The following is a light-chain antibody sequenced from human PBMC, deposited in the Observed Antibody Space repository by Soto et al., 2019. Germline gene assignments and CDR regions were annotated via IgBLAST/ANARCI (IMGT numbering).Light chain of an antibody. CDR3: AAWDDSLTHVV. V-gene: IGLV1-44*01. Sequence: QSVLTQPPSASGTPGQRVTISCSGSSSNIGSNTVNWYQQLPGTAPKLLIYSNNQRPSGVPDRFSGSKSGTSASLAISGLQSEDEADYYCAAWDDSLTHVVFVGGTQLTVL. J-gene: IGLJ2*01. CDR2: SNN. CDR1: SSNIGSNT.